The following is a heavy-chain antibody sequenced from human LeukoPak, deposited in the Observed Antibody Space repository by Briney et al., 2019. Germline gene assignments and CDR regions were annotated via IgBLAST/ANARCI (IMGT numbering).Heavy chain of an antibody. D-gene: IGHD2-21*02. CDR1: GFTVSRHF. J-gene: IGHJ4*02. Sequence: GGSLRLSCEVSGFTVSRHFMSWVRQAPGKGLDWVSVLYDDGTTHYADSVKGRFTISRDTSQNILYLEMNSLRADDTAVYYCARGVTLDYWGQGTLVTVSS. CDR3: ARGVTLDY. V-gene: IGHV3-53*01. CDR2: LYDDGTT.